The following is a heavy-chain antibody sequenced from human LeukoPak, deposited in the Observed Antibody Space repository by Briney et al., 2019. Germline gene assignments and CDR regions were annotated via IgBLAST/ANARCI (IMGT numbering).Heavy chain of an antibody. J-gene: IGHJ3*02. CDR1: GFTVSSNY. D-gene: IGHD3-22*01. CDR2: IYSGGNT. Sequence: GGSLRLSCAASGFTVSSNYMSWVRQAPGKGLEWGSVIYSGGNTYYADSVKGRFTISRHNSKNTLYLQMNSLRAEDTAVYYCARESPSGWGAFDIWGQGTMVTVSS. V-gene: IGHV3-53*04. CDR3: ARESPSGWGAFDI.